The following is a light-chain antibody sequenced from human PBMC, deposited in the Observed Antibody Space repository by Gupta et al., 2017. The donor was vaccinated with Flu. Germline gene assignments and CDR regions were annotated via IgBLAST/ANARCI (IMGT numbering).Light chain of an antibody. CDR1: TSITGSGYD. Sequence: HSLPTQQPSVSGAPGQKVTISCTGNTSITGSGYDVHWYQQLSGTAPKLLIFVNHNRPSGVPDRFSGSRSVTSASLVITGRQAEDEGVYYCQSYDSILSGSLFGGGTKVTVL. CDR2: VNH. J-gene: IGLJ2*01. V-gene: IGLV1-40*01. CDR3: QSYDSILSGSL.